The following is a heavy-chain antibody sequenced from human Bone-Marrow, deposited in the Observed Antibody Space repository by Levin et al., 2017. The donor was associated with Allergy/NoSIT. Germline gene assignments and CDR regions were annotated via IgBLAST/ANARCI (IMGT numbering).Heavy chain of an antibody. V-gene: IGHV3-15*01. CDR3: STADTMIRDVQPLDY. D-gene: IGHD3-22*01. CDR1: GFTFSTAW. J-gene: IGHJ4*02. CDR2: VKSKSSGGTT. Sequence: PGGSLRLSCAASGFTFSTAWMSWVRQAPGKGLEWVGRVKSKSSGGTTDYGAAVKDRFTISRDDAKDMLYLEMNSLKTEDTAVYYCSTADTMIRDVQPLDYWGQGTLVTVSS.